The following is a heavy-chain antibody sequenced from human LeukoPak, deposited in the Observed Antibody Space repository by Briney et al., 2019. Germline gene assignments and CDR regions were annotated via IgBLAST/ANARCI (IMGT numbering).Heavy chain of an antibody. CDR2: ISYTGIT. V-gene: IGHV4-59*01. Sequence: PSETLSLTCAVYGGSFGGYSWTWVRQPPGKRLEYIGYISYTGITYYNPSLMSRVTISVATSKNQFSLKLASVTAADTAVYYCARRLYSSGWSYWFDPWGQGTLVTVSS. CDR1: GGSFGGYS. J-gene: IGHJ5*02. CDR3: ARRLYSSGWSYWFDP. D-gene: IGHD6-19*01.